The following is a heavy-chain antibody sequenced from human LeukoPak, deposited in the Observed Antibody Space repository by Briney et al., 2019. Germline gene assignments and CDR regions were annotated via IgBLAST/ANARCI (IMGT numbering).Heavy chain of an antibody. CDR1: GYSISSSNW. CDR3: ARSRGLDTAMTNFDY. Sequence: SETLSLTCAVSGYSISSSNWWGWIRQPPGKGLEWIGYIYYSGSTYYNPSLKSRVTMSVDTSKNQFSLKLSSVTAVDTAVYYCARSRGLDTAMTNFDYWGQGTLVTVSS. V-gene: IGHV4-28*01. J-gene: IGHJ4*02. CDR2: IYYSGST. D-gene: IGHD5-18*01.